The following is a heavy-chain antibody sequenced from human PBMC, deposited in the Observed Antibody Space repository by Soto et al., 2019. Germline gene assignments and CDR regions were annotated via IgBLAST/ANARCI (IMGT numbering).Heavy chain of an antibody. CDR2: ISSSSSTI. CDR1: GFTFSSYS. V-gene: IGHV3-48*01. CDR3: ARGDSSSWHQPYNWFDP. J-gene: IGHJ5*02. Sequence: GGSLRLSCAASGFTFSSYSMNWVRQAPGKGLEWVSYISSSSSTIYYADSVKGRFTISRDNAKNSLYLQMNSLRAEDTAVYYCARGDSSSWHQPYNWFDPWAQGTLVTVPS. D-gene: IGHD6-13*01.